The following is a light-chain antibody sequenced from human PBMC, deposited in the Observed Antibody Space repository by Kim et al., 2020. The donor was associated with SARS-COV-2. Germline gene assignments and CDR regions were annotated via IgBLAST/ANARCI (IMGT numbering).Light chain of an antibody. Sequence: DIQMTQSPSTLSASVGDRVTITCRASQNINNWLAWYQQKPGKAPNLLIYKASSLESGVPSKFSGSGSGTELTLTISSLQPDDFATYYCQQYDSYPLTVGGGTKVDIK. V-gene: IGKV1-5*03. CDR3: QQYDSYPLT. J-gene: IGKJ4*01. CDR1: QNINNW. CDR2: KAS.